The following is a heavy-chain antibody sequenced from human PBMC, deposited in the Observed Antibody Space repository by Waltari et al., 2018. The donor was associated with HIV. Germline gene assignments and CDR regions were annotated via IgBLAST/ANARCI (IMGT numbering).Heavy chain of an antibody. CDR1: GYVFKSPW. CDR3: ARRGFSDGVIQHKLDI. CDR2: MTPTESET. V-gene: IGHV5-51*03. D-gene: IGHD5-12*01. J-gene: IGHJ4*01. Sequence: DVQVVPSGAEVSAPGESLRISCTASGYVFKSPWLAWVRQVPGKGLDWMGIMTPTESETIYNPSFRGQVTMSVDKFISTAYLQWNSLKTSDSAVYFCARRGFSDGVIQHKLDIWGRGTRVTVTS.